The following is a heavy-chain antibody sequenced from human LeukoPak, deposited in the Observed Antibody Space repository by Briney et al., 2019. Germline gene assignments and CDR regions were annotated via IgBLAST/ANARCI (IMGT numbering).Heavy chain of an antibody. D-gene: IGHD2-8*01. J-gene: IGHJ4*02. CDR1: GGSISSYY. CDR3: ARVPRTKYASSGPYYFDY. CDR2: MYYSGSP. Sequence: SETLSLTCTVSGGSISSYYWSWIRQPPGKGLEWIGYMYYSGSPNYNPSLKSRVTTSVDPSKNQFSLKLSSVTAADTAVYYCARVPRTKYASSGPYYFDYWGQGTLVTVSP. V-gene: IGHV4-59*01.